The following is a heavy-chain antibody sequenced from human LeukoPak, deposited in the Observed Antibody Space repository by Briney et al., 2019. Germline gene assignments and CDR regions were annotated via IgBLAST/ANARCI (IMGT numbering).Heavy chain of an antibody. Sequence: PSETLSLTCAVYGGSFSGYYWSWIRQPPGKGLEWIGEINHSGSTNYNPSLKSRVTISVDTSKNQFSLKLSSVTAADTAVYYCARVYADSPSYYFDYWGQGTLVTVSS. CDR1: GGSFSGYY. V-gene: IGHV4-34*01. J-gene: IGHJ4*02. CDR2: INHSGST. D-gene: IGHD2/OR15-2a*01. CDR3: ARVYADSPSYYFDY.